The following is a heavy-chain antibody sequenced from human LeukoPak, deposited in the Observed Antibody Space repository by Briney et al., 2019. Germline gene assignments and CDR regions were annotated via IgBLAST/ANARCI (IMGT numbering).Heavy chain of an antibody. Sequence: GGSLRLSCAASGFTLSSYSMNWVRQAPGKGLEWVSSISSSSSYIYYADSVKGRFTISRDNAKNSLYLQMNSLRAEDTAVYYCARDLRGDYSYYYMDVWGKGTTVTVSS. CDR3: ARDLRGDYSYYYMDV. D-gene: IGHD2-21*01. V-gene: IGHV3-21*01. CDR2: ISSSSSYI. CDR1: GFTLSSYS. J-gene: IGHJ6*03.